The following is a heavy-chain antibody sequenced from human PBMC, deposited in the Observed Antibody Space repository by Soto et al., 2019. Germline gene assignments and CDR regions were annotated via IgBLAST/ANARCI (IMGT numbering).Heavy chain of an antibody. D-gene: IGHD3-22*01. V-gene: IGHV1-46*03. CDR3: ARVLVDYYDNSNTPYNAFDI. CDR2: INPRGGRT. Sequence: QVHLVQSGAEVKKPGASVKVSCKASGYTFINYYMHWVRQAPGQGLEWMGMINPRGGRTTYAQKVKGRVTMTTDTSTSTVYMELSSLRSEDTAVYYCARVLVDYYDNSNTPYNAFDIWGQGTMVIGSS. J-gene: IGHJ3*02. CDR1: GYTFINYY.